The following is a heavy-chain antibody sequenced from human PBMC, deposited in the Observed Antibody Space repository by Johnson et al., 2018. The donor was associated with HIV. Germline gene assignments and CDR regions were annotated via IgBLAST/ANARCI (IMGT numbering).Heavy chain of an antibody. CDR3: TRGVNSEGGSI. Sequence: MQLVESGGGLVKPGGSLRLSCVASGFIFSHAWMSWVRQAPGKGLEWVGRIKRESDGGTRDYAAPVKGRFTISRDDSKNTLYLQMNSLKIDDTAVYYCTRGVNSEGGSIWGQGTLVTVSS. CDR1: GFIFSHAW. CDR2: IKRESDGGTR. V-gene: IGHV3-15*01. D-gene: IGHD3-16*01. J-gene: IGHJ3*02.